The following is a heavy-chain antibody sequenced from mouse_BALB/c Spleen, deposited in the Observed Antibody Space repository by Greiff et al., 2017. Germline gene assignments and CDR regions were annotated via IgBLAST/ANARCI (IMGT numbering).Heavy chain of an antibody. CDR1: GYNITDTY. CDR3: ARCTTERWFAY. D-gene: IGHD1-1*01. V-gene: IGHV14-3*02. CDR2: IDPANGNT. Sequence: VQLQQPGAELVKPGASVKLSCTASGYNITDTYMPWVKQRPEQGLEWIGRIDPANGNTKSDPKFQGKATITADTSSNTAYLHLSSLTSEDTAVYYCARCTTERWFAYWGQGTLVTVSA. J-gene: IGHJ3*01.